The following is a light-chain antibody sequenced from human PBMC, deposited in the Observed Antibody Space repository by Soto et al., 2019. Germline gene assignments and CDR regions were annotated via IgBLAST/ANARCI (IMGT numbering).Light chain of an antibody. Sequence: IVLTQSPGTLSLSPGERATLSCRASQSVSSSYLAWYQQKPGQAPRLLIYDSSTRATGIPARFSGSESGTEFTLTISSLQSEDFAVYYCHHYHNWPMTFGQGTRLEIK. CDR3: HHYHNWPMT. J-gene: IGKJ5*01. CDR2: DSS. CDR1: QSVSSSY. V-gene: IGKV3-15*01.